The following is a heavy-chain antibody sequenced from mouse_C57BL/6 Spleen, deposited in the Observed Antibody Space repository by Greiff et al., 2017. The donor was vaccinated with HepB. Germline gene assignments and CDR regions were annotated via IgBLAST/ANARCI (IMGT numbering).Heavy chain of an antibody. D-gene: IGHD1-1*01. CDR1: GFTFSDAW. Sequence: EVMLVESGGGLVQPGGSMKLSCAASGFTFSDAWMDWVRQSPEKGLEWVAEIRNKANNHATYYAESVKGRFTISRDDSKSSVYLQMNSLRAEDTGIYYCTRPSHYYGSSYRYFDVWGTGTTVTVSS. CDR2: IRNKANNHAT. CDR3: TRPSHYYGSSYRYFDV. V-gene: IGHV6-6*01. J-gene: IGHJ1*03.